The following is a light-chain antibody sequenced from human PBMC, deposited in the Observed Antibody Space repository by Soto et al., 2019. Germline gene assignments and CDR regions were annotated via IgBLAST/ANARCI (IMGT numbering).Light chain of an antibody. Sequence: DIQMTQSPSTLSASVGDRDTITCRASQSISSWLAWYQQKPGKAPKLLIYKASSLESGVPSRFSGSGSGTEFTLTISSLQPDDFATYYCQQYNNLWTFGQGTK. CDR2: KAS. CDR3: QQYNNLWT. J-gene: IGKJ1*01. CDR1: QSISSW. V-gene: IGKV1-5*03.